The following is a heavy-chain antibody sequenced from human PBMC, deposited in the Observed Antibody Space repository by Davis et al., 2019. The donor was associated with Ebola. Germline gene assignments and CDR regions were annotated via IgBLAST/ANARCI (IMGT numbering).Heavy chain of an antibody. J-gene: IGHJ4*02. CDR1: GFTFSSYA. Sequence: GESLKISCAASGFTFSSYAMSWVRQAPGKGLEWVSAISGSGGSTYYADSVKGRFTISRDNSKNTLYLQMNSLRAEDTAVYYCAKDKAYYYDSSGYYYWGQGTLVTVSS. V-gene: IGHV3-23*01. CDR2: ISGSGGST. CDR3: AKDKAYYYDSSGYYY. D-gene: IGHD3-22*01.